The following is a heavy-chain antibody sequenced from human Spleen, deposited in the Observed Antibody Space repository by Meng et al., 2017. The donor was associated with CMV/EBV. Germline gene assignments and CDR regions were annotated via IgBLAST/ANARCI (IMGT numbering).Heavy chain of an antibody. CDR1: GFTFSDYW. Sequence: GESLKISCAASGFTFSDYWMTWVRQAPGKGLEWVANIKEDESEKYYVDSVKGRFTVSRDNAKNSLYVQMNGPRAEDTAVYYCATYNRHGYNSHFFDYWGQGTLVTVSS. CDR3: ATYNRHGYNSHFFDY. V-gene: IGHV3-7*01. J-gene: IGHJ4*02. CDR2: IKEDESEK. D-gene: IGHD5-24*01.